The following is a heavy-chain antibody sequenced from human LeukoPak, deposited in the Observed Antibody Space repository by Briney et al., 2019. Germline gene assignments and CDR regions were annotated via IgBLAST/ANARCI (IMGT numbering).Heavy chain of an antibody. J-gene: IGHJ6*03. CDR3: ARDLFVIAAAGKHYYYYMDV. V-gene: IGHV4-4*07. CDR2: IYTSGST. D-gene: IGHD6-13*01. CDR1: GGSISSYY. Sequence: SETLSLTCTVSGGSISSYYWSWIRQPAGKGLEWIGRIYTSGSTNYNPSLKSRVTMSVDTSKNQFSLKLSSVIAADTAVYYCARDLFVIAAAGKHYYYYMDVWGKGTTVTVSS.